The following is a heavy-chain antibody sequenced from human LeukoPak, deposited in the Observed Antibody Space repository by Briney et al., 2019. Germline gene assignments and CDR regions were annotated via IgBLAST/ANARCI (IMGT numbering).Heavy chain of an antibody. J-gene: IGHJ4*02. CDR2: IYYSGST. CDR1: GGSISSSSYY. D-gene: IGHD2-21*02. Sequence: PSETLSLTCTVSGGSISSSSYYWGWIRQPPGKGLEWIGSIYYSGSTYYNPSLKSRVTISVDTSKNQFSLKLSSVTAADTAVYYCARLVVVVTAPNPYYFDYWGQGTLVTVSS. V-gene: IGHV4-39*07. CDR3: ARLVVVVTAPNPYYFDY.